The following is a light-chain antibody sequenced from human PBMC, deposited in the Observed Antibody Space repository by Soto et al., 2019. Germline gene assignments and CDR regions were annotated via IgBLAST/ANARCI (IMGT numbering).Light chain of an antibody. CDR2: AAS. CDR1: QGISSY. V-gene: IGKV1-8*01. CDR3: QHYVTWPLA. Sequence: AIRMTQSPSSLSASTGDRVTITCRASQGISSYLAWYQQKPGKAPKLLIYAASTLQSGVPSRFSGSGSGTDFTLTISCLQSEDFATYYCQHYVTWPLAFGGGTRVENK. J-gene: IGKJ4*01.